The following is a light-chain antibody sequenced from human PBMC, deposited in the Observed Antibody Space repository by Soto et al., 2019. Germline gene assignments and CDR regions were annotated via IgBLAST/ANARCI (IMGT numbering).Light chain of an antibody. CDR1: QSISSN. Sequence: DIQMTQSPSSLSPSVGDRVTITCRASQSISSNLNWYQQKPGKAPKLLIYAASSLQSGVPSRFSGSGSGTDFTLTISSLQPEDFATYYCQQSYSTPRTFGQGTKLEIK. CDR2: AAS. CDR3: QQSYSTPRT. V-gene: IGKV1-39*01. J-gene: IGKJ2*01.